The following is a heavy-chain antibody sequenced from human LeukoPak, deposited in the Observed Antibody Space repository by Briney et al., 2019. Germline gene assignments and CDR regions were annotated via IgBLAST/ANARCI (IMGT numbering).Heavy chain of an antibody. J-gene: IGHJ3*02. Sequence: SETLSLTCTVSGGSISSYYWSWIRQPPGKGLEWIGYIYYSGSTNYNPSLKSRVTISVDTSKNQFSLKLSSVTAADTAVYYCARQKSMAEAAFDIWGQGTMVTVSS. CDR1: GGSISSYY. CDR2: IYYSGST. D-gene: IGHD6-19*01. CDR3: ARQKSMAEAAFDI. V-gene: IGHV4-59*08.